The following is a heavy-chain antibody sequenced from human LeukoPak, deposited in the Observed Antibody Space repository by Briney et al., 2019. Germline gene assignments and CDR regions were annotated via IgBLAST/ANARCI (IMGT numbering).Heavy chain of an antibody. CDR2: IIPIFGTA. CDR1: GYMFTNYA. CDR3: ARVEMNYYDSSGYYYE. J-gene: IGHJ4*02. V-gene: IGHV1-69*06. Sequence: SVKVSCKASGYMFTNYAISWVRQAPGQGLEWMGGIIPIFGTANYAQKFQGRVTITADKSTSTAYMELSSLRSEDTAVYYCARVEMNYYDSSGYYYEWGQGTLVTVSS. D-gene: IGHD3-22*01.